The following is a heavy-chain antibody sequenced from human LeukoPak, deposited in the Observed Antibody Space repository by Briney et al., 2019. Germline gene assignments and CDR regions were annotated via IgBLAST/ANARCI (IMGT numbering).Heavy chain of an antibody. Sequence: PSETLPLTCTVSGGSISSGDYFWSWIRQPPGKSLEWLGYIYHSGTTYYNPSLKSRVTISLDSSKNQFSLKLRSVTVADTAVYYCARVFSSWQIVDYWGQGTLVTVSS. V-gene: IGHV4-30-2*01. CDR3: ARVFSSWQIVDY. CDR1: GGSISSGDYF. J-gene: IGHJ4*02. CDR2: IYHSGTT. D-gene: IGHD6-13*01.